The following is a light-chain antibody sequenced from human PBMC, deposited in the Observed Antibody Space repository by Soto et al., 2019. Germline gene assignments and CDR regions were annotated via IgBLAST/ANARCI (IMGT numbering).Light chain of an antibody. Sequence: EIVLTQSRATLSLSPGERGTLSCRASQSVSSYLAWYQQKPGQAPRLLIYDASNRATGIPARFSGSGSGTDFTLTISSLEPEDFAVDYCQQRSTWVTFGQGTKVDIK. V-gene: IGKV3-11*01. CDR1: QSVSSY. CDR2: DAS. J-gene: IGKJ1*01. CDR3: QQRSTWVT.